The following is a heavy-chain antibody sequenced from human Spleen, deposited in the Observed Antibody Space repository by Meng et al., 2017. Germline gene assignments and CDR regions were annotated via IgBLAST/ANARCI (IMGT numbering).Heavy chain of an antibody. CDR3: ARSGIAAAGPYYFDY. D-gene: IGHD6-13*01. CDR1: GFSLSCSGVG. CDR2: IYWDDDK. Sequence: SGPTLVKPTQTLTLTCTFSGFSLSCSGVGVDWIRQPPGKALEWLALIYWDDDKISPSLKTRLTITKDTSKNQVVLTMTNMDPVDTATYYCARSGIAAAGPYYFDYWGQGTLVTVSS. J-gene: IGHJ4*02. V-gene: IGHV2-5*02.